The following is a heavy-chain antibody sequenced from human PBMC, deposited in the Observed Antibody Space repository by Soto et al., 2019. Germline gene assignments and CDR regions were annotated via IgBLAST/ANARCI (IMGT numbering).Heavy chain of an antibody. CDR3: AKDLEDTVVVPALDY. J-gene: IGHJ4*01. D-gene: IGHD2-2*01. V-gene: IGHV3-30*18. CDR2: ISYDGSNK. CDR1: GFTFSSYG. Sequence: GGSLRLSCAASGFTFSSYGMHWVRQAPGKGLEWVAVISYDGSNKYYADSVKGRFTISRDNSKNTLYLQMNSLRAEDTAVYYCAKDLEDTVVVPALDYWGHGTLGTFSS.